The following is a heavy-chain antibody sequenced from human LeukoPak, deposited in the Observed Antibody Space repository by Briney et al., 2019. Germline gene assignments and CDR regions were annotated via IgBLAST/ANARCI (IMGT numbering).Heavy chain of an antibody. Sequence: GGSLRLSCAASGFTVSSNYMSWVRQAPGKGLEWVSVIYSGGSTYYADSVKGRFTISRDNSKNTLYLQMNSLRAEDTAVYYCARAPGIAAPGNWFDPWGQGTLVTVSS. CDR3: ARAPGIAAPGNWFDP. V-gene: IGHV3-53*01. J-gene: IGHJ5*02. D-gene: IGHD6-13*01. CDR1: GFTVSSNY. CDR2: IYSGGST.